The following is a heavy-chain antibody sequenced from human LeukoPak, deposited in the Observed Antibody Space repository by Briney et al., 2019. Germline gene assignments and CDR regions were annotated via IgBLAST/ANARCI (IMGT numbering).Heavy chain of an antibody. CDR3: ARDRPIDFWSGYSLDY. J-gene: IGHJ4*02. V-gene: IGHV4-4*07. CDR2: IYTSGST. D-gene: IGHD3-3*01. CDR1: GGSISSYY. Sequence: PSETLSLTCTVSGGSISSYYWSWIRQPAGKGLEWIGRIYTSGSTNYNPSLKSRVTMSVDTSKNQFSLKLSPVTAADTAVYYCARDRPIDFWSGYSLDYWGQGTLVTVSS.